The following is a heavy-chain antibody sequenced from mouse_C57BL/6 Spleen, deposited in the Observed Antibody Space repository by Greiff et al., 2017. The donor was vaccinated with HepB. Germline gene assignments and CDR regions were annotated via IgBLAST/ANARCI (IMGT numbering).Heavy chain of an antibody. CDR1: GYTFTSYW. D-gene: IGHD4-1*01. CDR3: AREPYSGRYYAMDY. Sequence: QVQLQQPGAELVKPGASVKLSCKASGYTFTSYWMHWVKQRPGQGLEWIGMIHPNSGSTNYNEKFKSKATLTVDKSSSTAYMQLSSLTSEDSAVYYCAREPYSGRYYAMDYWGQGTSVTVSS. CDR2: IHPNSGST. V-gene: IGHV1-64*01. J-gene: IGHJ4*01.